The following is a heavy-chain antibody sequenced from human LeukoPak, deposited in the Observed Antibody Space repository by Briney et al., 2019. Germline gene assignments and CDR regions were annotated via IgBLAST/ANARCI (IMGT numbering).Heavy chain of an antibody. D-gene: IGHD1-26*01. J-gene: IGHJ4*02. V-gene: IGHV3-30*02. Sequence: GGSLRLSCAASGFTFSSCGMHWVRQAPGKGLEWVAFIRYDGSNKYYADSVKGRFTISRDNSKNTLYLQMNSLRAEDTAVYYCAKGDQWELPFDYWGQGTLVTVSS. CDR1: GFTFSSCG. CDR2: IRYDGSNK. CDR3: AKGDQWELPFDY.